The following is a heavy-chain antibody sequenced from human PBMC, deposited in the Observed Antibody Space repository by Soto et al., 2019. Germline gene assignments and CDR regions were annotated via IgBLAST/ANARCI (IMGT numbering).Heavy chain of an antibody. CDR2: ISAYNGNT. CDR3: TRDLGGSSTNFVY. CDR1: GYTFSTLG. V-gene: IGHV1-18*01. D-gene: IGHD2-15*01. J-gene: IGHJ4*02. Sequence: QVQLVQSGTEVKKPGDSVKVSCKASGYTFSTLGITWVRQAPGQGLEWMGWISAYNGNTNYAQRLQGRVTLTTETSTSTAYMDLRSLTSDDTAVYYCTRDLGGSSTNFVYWGQGTLVIVSS.